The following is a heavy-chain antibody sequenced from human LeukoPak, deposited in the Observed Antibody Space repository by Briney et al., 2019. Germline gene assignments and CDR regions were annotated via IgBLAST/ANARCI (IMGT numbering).Heavy chain of an antibody. J-gene: IGHJ4*02. D-gene: IGHD2-8*02. V-gene: IGHV1-69*05. Sequence: ASMKVSCKASGGTFRAYAITWLRQAPGQGLEWIGGVIPFFGSPNYAQKFQGRVTITTDESTSTAYMELSSLRSDDTAVYYCARSTTLVATGDYWGQGTLVSISS. CDR3: ARSTTLVATGDY. CDR2: VIPFFGSP. CDR1: GGTFRAYA.